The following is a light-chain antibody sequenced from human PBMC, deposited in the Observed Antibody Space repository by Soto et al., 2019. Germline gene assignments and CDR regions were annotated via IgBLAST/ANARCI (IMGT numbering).Light chain of an antibody. J-gene: IGLJ1*01. CDR2: DNH. V-gene: IGLV1-51*01. CDR3: GTWDTSLSAGV. CDR1: ISNIGDYY. Sequence: QTLRTQPPSVSAAPGHNFTISCSGSISNIGDYYVSWYQQLPGTAPKLLIYDNHNRPSGIPDRFSGSKSGTSATLGITGLQPGDEADYYCGTWDTSLSAGVFGSGTKVTVL.